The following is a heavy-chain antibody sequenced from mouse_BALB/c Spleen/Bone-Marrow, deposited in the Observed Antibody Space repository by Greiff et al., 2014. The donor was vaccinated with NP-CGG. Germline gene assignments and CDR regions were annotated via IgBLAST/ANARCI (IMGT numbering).Heavy chain of an antibody. V-gene: IGHV1S81*02. D-gene: IGHD1-1*01. CDR1: GYTFTSYW. J-gene: IGHJ2*01. CDR3: ARRYYGSSYLLDY. Sequence: QVQLQQSGAELVKPGASVKLSCKASGYTFTSYWMHWVKQRPGQGLDWIGEINPSNGRTNYNEKFRSKATLTVDKSSSTAYMQLSSLTSEDSAIYYCARRYYGSSYLLDYWGQGTTLTVPS. CDR2: INPSNGRT.